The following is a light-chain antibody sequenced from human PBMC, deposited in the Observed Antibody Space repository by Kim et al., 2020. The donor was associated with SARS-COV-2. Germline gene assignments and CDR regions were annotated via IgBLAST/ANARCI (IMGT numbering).Light chain of an antibody. Sequence: GDRVSITCRASQDITSHLVWYQQIPGKAPKLLIYAASTLQSGVPSRFSGSGSGTEFTLSISSLQPEDFATYYCQHVRTYPPGFGQGTKVEIK. CDR3: QHVRTYPPG. J-gene: IGKJ1*01. V-gene: IGKV1-9*01. CDR2: AAS. CDR1: QDITSH.